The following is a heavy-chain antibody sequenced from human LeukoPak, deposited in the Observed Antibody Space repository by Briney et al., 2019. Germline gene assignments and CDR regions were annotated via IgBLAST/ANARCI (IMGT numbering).Heavy chain of an antibody. J-gene: IGHJ4*02. V-gene: IGHV3-23*01. D-gene: IGHD3-10*01. CDR3: AKTGPQWFGELLAYFDY. CDR1: GFTFSSYA. Sequence: GGSLRLYCAASGFTFSSYAMSWVRQAPGKGLEWVSAISGSGGSTYYADSVKGRFTISRDNSKNTLYLQMNSLRAEDTAVYYCAKTGPQWFGELLAYFDYWGQGTLVTVSS. CDR2: ISGSGGST.